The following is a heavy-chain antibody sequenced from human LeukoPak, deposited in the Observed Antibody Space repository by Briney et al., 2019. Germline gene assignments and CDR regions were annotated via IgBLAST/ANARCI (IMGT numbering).Heavy chain of an antibody. CDR2: IYHSGST. Sequence: PSETLSLTCTVSGASITNGYYWGWIRQSPGKGLEWIGSIYHSGSTYRNPSLQSRVSMSADTSNNQFSLTLSSVTAAGTAVYYCAGEAGSGSFVLDYWGQGTLVTVSS. J-gene: IGHJ4*02. CDR3: AGEAGSGSFVLDY. D-gene: IGHD3-10*01. CDR1: GASITNGYY. V-gene: IGHV4-38-2*02.